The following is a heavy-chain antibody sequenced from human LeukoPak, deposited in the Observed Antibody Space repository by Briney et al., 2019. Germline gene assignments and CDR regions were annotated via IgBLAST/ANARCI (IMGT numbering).Heavy chain of an antibody. CDR1: GGSISSSSYY. V-gene: IGHV4-61*01. CDR2: IYYSGST. CDR3: ASSKYPNYGPTFDY. D-gene: IGHD3-10*01. J-gene: IGHJ4*02. Sequence: SETLSLTCTVSGGSISSSSYYWSWIRQPPGKGLEWIGYIYYSGSTNYNPSLKSRVIISVDTSKNQFSLKLSSVTAADTAVYYCASSKYPNYGPTFDYWGQGTLVTVSS.